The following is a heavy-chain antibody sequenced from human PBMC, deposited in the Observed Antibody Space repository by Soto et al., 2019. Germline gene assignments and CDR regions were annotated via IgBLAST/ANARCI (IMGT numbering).Heavy chain of an antibody. CDR3: AREGGRRYYDSSGYYYLSGMDV. D-gene: IGHD3-22*01. CDR2: ISSSGSTI. Sequence: PGGSLRLSCAASGFTFSDYYMSWIRQAPGKGLEWVSYISSSGSTIYYADSVKGRFTISRDNAKNSLYLQMNSLRAEDTAVYYCAREGGRRYYDSSGYYYLSGMDVWGQGTTVTVSS. V-gene: IGHV3-11*01. CDR1: GFTFSDYY. J-gene: IGHJ6*02.